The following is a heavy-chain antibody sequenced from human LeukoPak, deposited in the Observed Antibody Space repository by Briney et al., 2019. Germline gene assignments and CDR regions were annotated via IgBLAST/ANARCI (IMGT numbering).Heavy chain of an antibody. V-gene: IGHV3-53*01. D-gene: IGHD3-22*01. CDR1: GVTVSSNY. CDR3: ARTGYYDSSGYFDS. CDR2: IYSGCST. J-gene: IGHJ4*02. Sequence: PGGSLRLSCAASGVTVSSNYMSWVRQAPGKGLEGVSVIYSGCSTYYADSVKGRFTISRDNSKNTLYLQMNSLRAEDTAVYSCARTGYYDSSGYFDSWGQGTLVTVSS.